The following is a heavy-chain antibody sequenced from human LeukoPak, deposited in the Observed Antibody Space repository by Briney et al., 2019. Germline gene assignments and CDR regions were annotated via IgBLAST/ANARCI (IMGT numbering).Heavy chain of an antibody. D-gene: IGHD3-3*01. V-gene: IGHV3-21*01. CDR2: ISNSSSYI. J-gene: IGHJ6*03. Sequence: RGSLRLSCAASGFTFSSYSMNWVRQAPGKGLEWVSSISNSSSYIYYADSVKGRFTISRDNAKNSLYLQMNSLRAEDTAVYYCARERRISDKDVWGKGTTVTVSS. CDR1: GFTFSSYS. CDR3: ARERRISDKDV.